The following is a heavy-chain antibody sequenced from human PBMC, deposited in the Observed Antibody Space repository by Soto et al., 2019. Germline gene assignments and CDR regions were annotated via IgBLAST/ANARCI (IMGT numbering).Heavy chain of an antibody. CDR1: GFSLSTSGVG. V-gene: IGHV2-5*02. Sequence: QITLKESGPTLVKPTQTLTLTCTFSGFSLSTSGVGVGWIRQPPGKALEWLALIYWDDDKRYSPSLKSRLTITKDTSKNQVVLTMTNMDPVDTATYYCALRDRGYSYDQRGIDAFDIWGQGTMVTVSS. D-gene: IGHD5-18*01. CDR3: ALRDRGYSYDQRGIDAFDI. CDR2: IYWDDDK. J-gene: IGHJ3*02.